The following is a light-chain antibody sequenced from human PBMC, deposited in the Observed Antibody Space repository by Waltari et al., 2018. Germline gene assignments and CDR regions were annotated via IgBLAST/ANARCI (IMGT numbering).Light chain of an antibody. CDR2: DAS. V-gene: IGKV3-20*01. CDR1: QSVSRALRT. J-gene: IGKJ1*01. Sequence: EIVLTQSPGTLSLYPGDRATLSCRESQSVSRALRTLAWYQQKPGQAPRLNISDASTMATGIPGRFSGSVDGTDFARTISRLEPDDFAVYYCQRYGTLPATFGQGTKVEI. CDR3: QRYGTLPAT.